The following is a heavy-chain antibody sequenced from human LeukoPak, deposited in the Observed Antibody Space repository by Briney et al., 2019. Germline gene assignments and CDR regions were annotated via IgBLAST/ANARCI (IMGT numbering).Heavy chain of an antibody. V-gene: IGHV3-48*01. J-gene: IGHJ6*03. CDR1: GFTFSLYS. D-gene: IGHD1-26*01. CDR2: ISDSGNTI. Sequence: GGSLRLSCAASGFTFSLYSMNWVRQPPGKGLEWVSYISDSGNTIYYADSVKGRFTISRDNAKNSLYLQMNSLRAEDTAVYYCARAGSGSYTRTYYYYYMDVWGKGTTVTVSS. CDR3: ARAGSGSYTRTYYYYYMDV.